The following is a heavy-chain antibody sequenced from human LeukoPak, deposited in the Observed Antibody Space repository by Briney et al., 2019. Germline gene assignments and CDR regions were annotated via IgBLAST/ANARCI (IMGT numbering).Heavy chain of an antibody. Sequence: SETLSLTCAVYGGSLGGYYWSWIRQPAGKGLEWIGRISSSGSTNYNPSLKSRVTISVDTSKNQFSLKLSSVTAADTAVYFCARGPYSYDSSGAFDIWGQGTMVTVSS. CDR1: GGSLGGYY. J-gene: IGHJ3*02. CDR2: ISSSGST. CDR3: ARGPYSYDSSGAFDI. D-gene: IGHD3-22*01. V-gene: IGHV4-59*10.